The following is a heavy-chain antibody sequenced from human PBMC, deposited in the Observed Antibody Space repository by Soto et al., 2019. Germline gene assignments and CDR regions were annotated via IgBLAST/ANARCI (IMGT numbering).Heavy chain of an antibody. D-gene: IGHD3-3*01. CDR1: GGTFSSYP. J-gene: IGHJ4*02. V-gene: IGHV1-69*06. CDR3: ARRDSHGFFRYFDN. CDR2: TNGNLGTG. Sequence: QVQLVQSGAEVKRPGSSVKVSCKASGGTFSSYPISWVRQAPGQGLEWMGGTNGNLGTGNYAQKFRGRLTITTEITTTTAYMELSSLTSEETAVYYCARRDSHGFFRYFDNWGQGTLVTVSS.